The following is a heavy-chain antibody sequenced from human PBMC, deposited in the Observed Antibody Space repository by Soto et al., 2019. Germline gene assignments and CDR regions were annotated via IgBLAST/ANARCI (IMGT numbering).Heavy chain of an antibody. CDR1: GFSLITTGSG. CDR2: IYWDDDK. D-gene: IGHD4-17*01. J-gene: IGHJ6*02. Sequence: QITLKESGPPLVEPTQTLTLTCTFSGFSLITTGSGVAWIRQPPGKALEWLALIYWDDDKRYSPSLKSRLTIVKDPSNNQLVLIITNMAPVDTGTYFCVPLMPAVTTFAMDVWGQGAAVTVSS. V-gene: IGHV2-5*04. CDR3: VPLMPAVTTFAMDV.